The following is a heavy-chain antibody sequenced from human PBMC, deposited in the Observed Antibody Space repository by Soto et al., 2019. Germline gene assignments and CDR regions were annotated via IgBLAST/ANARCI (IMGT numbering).Heavy chain of an antibody. V-gene: IGHV3-30*18. CDR3: AKEDPSGRYSLDY. CDR2: ISYYGTNE. D-gene: IGHD1-26*01. Sequence: QVLLVESGGGVVQPGRSLRLSCAASGFAFSGYGMHWVRQAPGKGLEWVAVISYYGTNEYYEDSVKGRFTISRDNSKNTRYLQMNSLRIEDTAVYFCAKEDPSGRYSLDYWGQGSQVTVSS. CDR1: GFAFSGYG. J-gene: IGHJ4*02.